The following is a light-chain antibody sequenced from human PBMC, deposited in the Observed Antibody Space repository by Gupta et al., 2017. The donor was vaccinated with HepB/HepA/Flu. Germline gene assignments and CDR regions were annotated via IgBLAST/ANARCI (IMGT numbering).Light chain of an antibody. V-gene: IGKV1-5*03. J-gene: IGKJ4*01. CDR2: EAS. Sequence: GDRVTITCRASQNIGTWLAWYQQKPGKAPKLLIYEASTSQSGVPSRFSGSGSGTEFTLTIDSLQSDDFATDYCQQYNDYWRLTFGGGTKVDIK. CDR1: QNIGTW. CDR3: QQYNDYWRLT.